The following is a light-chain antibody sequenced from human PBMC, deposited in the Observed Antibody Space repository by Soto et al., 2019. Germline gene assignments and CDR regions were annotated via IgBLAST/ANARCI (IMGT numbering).Light chain of an antibody. CDR3: QQHYQWPIT. CDR2: RIS. J-gene: IGKJ5*01. CDR1: QSVGAS. Sequence: EIVLTQSPGTLSLSPGERATLSCRASQSVGASLAWYQQKPGQAPRLLFYRISTRATGIPARFSGSGSGTEFTLTINSLQSEDFAVYYCQQHYQWPITFGQGTRLEIK. V-gene: IGKV3D-15*01.